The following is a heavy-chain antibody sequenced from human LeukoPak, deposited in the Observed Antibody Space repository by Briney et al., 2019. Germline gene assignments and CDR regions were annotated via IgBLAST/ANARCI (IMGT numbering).Heavy chain of an antibody. D-gene: IGHD4-23*01. J-gene: IGHJ4*02. V-gene: IGHV4-4*07. Sequence: PSETLSLTCTVSGGSISTYYWSWIRQPAGKGLEWIGRIYTTGSTNYNPPLRSRVTMSVDTSKNQFSLKLTSVTAADTAVYYCARGPRWDHDFGGKGPFDYWGQGTLVTVSS. CDR2: IYTTGST. CDR3: ARGPRWDHDFGGKGPFDY. CDR1: GGSISTYY.